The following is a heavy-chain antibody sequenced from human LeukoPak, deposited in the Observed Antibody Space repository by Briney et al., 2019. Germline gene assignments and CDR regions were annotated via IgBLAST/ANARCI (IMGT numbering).Heavy chain of an antibody. Sequence: GGSLRLSCAASGFTFSDYYMSWIRQAPGKGLEWVSFISGSGLYTNYADSVKGRFTISRDNAKNSLYLQMNSLRAEDTAVYSCARGETTMTEDFDYWGQGTMVSVCS. CDR1: GFTFSDYY. J-gene: IGHJ4*02. V-gene: IGHV3-11*05. CDR2: ISGSGLYT. CDR3: ARGETTMTEDFDY. D-gene: IGHD4-17*01.